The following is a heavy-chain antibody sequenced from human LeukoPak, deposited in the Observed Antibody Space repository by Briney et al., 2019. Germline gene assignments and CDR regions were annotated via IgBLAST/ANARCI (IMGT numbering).Heavy chain of an antibody. Sequence: SETLSLTCAVYGGSFSGYYWSWIRQPPGKGLEWIGEINHSGSTNYNPSLKSRVTISVDTSKNQFSLKMSSVTAADTAVYYGARGLWVSRYFDWFESWYFDLWGRGTLVTVSS. D-gene: IGHD3-9*01. CDR3: ARGLWVSRYFDWFESWYFDL. V-gene: IGHV4-34*01. CDR1: GGSFSGYY. J-gene: IGHJ2*01. CDR2: INHSGST.